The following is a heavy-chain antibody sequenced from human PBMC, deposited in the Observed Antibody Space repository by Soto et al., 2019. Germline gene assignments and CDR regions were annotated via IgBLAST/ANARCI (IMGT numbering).Heavy chain of an antibody. CDR3: ARDIYTAAAGTAYDY. D-gene: IGHD6-13*01. V-gene: IGHV1-2*04. CDR2: INTNGGGT. Sequence: GASVKVSCKASGYTLTGYFLHWVRQAPGQGLEWMGWINTNGGGTNYARKFEGWVSMTRDTSINTAYLELNGLTSDDTAIYYCARDIYTAAAGTAYDYWGQGTLVTVSS. CDR1: GYTLTGYF. J-gene: IGHJ4*02.